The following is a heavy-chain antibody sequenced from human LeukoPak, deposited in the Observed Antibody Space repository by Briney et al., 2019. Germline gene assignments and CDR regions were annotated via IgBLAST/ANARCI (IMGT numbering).Heavy chain of an antibody. D-gene: IGHD4-17*01. J-gene: IGHJ4*02. Sequence: GASVKVSCKASGYTFTIYGISWVRQAPGQGLEWMGWISAYNGNTNYAQKLQGRVTMTTDTSTSTAYMELRSLRSDDTAVYYYARDVEGGDYRYVTGYWGQGTLVTVSS. CDR1: GYTFTIYG. CDR2: ISAYNGNT. V-gene: IGHV1-18*01. CDR3: ARDVEGGDYRYVTGY.